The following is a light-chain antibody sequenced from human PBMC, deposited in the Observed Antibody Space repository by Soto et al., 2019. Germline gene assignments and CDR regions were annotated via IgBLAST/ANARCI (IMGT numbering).Light chain of an antibody. CDR2: GAS. J-gene: IGKJ2*01. CDR1: QTVSSSY. CDR3: HQYGSLYT. Sequence: EIVLTQSPGTLSLSPGERATLSCRASQTVSSSYLAWYQQKPGQAPRLLIYGASSRPTGIPDRFSGSGSGTDFTLTISRLEPEDFAVYYCHQYGSLYTFGQGTKLEIK. V-gene: IGKV3-20*01.